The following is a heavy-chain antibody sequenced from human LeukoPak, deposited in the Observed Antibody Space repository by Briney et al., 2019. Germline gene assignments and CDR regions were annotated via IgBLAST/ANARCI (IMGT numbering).Heavy chain of an antibody. CDR1: GFTFSDFY. D-gene: IGHD3-22*01. V-gene: IGHV3-11*01. J-gene: IGHJ4*02. Sequence: GGSLRLSRTGSGFTFSDFYMSWIREAPGKGLEWLSYISGSGENLDYADSVKGRFTISRDNAKNSLYLQMNSLRAEDTAVYDCAKSGYHYDSDAYAFIDYWGQGTLVTVSS. CDR2: ISGSGENL. CDR3: AKSGYHYDSDAYAFIDY.